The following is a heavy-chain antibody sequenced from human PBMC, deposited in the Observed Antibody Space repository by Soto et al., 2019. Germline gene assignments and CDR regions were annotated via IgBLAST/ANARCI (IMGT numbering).Heavy chain of an antibody. D-gene: IGHD2-2*01. CDR1: GGTFSSYA. J-gene: IGHJ6*02. V-gene: IGHV1-69*06. Sequence: SVKVSCKASGGTFSSYAISWVRQAPGQGLEWMGGTIPIFGTANYAQKFQGRVTITADKSTSTAHMELSSLRSEDTAVYYCLRYCSSTSCSPDYYYGMDVWGQGTTVTVSS. CDR3: LRYCSSTSCSPDYYYGMDV. CDR2: TIPIFGTA.